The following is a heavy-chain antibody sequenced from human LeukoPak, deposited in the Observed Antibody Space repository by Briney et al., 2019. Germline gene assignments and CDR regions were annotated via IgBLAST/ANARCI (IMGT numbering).Heavy chain of an antibody. V-gene: IGHV4-59*01. D-gene: IGHD5-18*01. Sequence: SETLSLTCTVSGGSMSNYYWNWIRQPPGKGLEWIGYMFYTGSGKYNPSLKSRVTISVDTSKRQISLKLTSVTAADTAVYYCATNLPGYSYGYWVAWGQGILVTVSS. CDR1: GGSMSNYY. CDR2: MFYTGSG. J-gene: IGHJ5*02. CDR3: ATNLPGYSYGYWVA.